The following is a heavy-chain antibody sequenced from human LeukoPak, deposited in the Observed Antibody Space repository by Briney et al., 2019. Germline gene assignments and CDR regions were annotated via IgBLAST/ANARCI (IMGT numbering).Heavy chain of an antibody. Sequence: GGSLRLSCAASGFTFSNYWMHWVRQVPGKGLEWVAGINWNNGKTNYADSVKGRFTISRDNAKNSLYLQMNSQRDEDTALYYYARPRDLCSSSSCPSFDYWGQGTLVTVSS. CDR3: ARPRDLCSSSSCPSFDY. J-gene: IGHJ4*02. D-gene: IGHD2-15*01. V-gene: IGHV3-20*04. CDR2: INWNNGKT. CDR1: GFTFSNYW.